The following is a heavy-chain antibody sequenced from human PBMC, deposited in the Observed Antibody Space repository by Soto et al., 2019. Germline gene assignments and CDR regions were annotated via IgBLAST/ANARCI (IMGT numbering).Heavy chain of an antibody. J-gene: IGHJ6*02. CDR2: IYPGDSDT. CDR3: ARLRYYGSGRMDV. CDR1: GYSVTSYW. Sequence: PGESLKISCKGSGYSVTSYWIGWVRQIPGKGLEWMGIIYPGDSDTRYSPSFQGQVTISADKSISTAYLQWSSLKASDIAMYYCARLRYYGSGRMDVWGQGTTVTVSS. D-gene: IGHD3-10*01. V-gene: IGHV5-51*01.